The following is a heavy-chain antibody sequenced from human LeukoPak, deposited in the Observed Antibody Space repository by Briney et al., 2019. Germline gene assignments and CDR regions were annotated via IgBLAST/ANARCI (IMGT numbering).Heavy chain of an antibody. CDR3: ARVDDSSGYSYYVDY. J-gene: IGHJ4*02. Sequence: ASVKVSCKASGYTFTSYGISWVRQAPGQGLEWMGWISAYNGNTNYAQKLQGRVTMTTDTSTSTAYMELRSLRSDDTAVYHCARVDDSSGYSYYVDYWGQGTLVTVSS. D-gene: IGHD3-22*01. CDR1: GYTFTSYG. CDR2: ISAYNGNT. V-gene: IGHV1-18*01.